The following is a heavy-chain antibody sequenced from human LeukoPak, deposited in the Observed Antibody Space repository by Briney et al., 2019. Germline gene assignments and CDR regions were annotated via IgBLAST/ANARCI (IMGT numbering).Heavy chain of an antibody. CDR2: ISSSSSYI. Sequence: PGGSLRLSCAASGFTFSSYSMNWVRQAPGKGLEWVSPISSSSSYIYYADSVKGRFTISRDNAKNSLYLQMNSLRAEDTAVYYCARVATYYDILTGYYTHIDYWGQGTLVTVSS. CDR1: GFTFSSYS. CDR3: ARVATYYDILTGYYTHIDY. V-gene: IGHV3-21*01. J-gene: IGHJ4*02. D-gene: IGHD3-9*01.